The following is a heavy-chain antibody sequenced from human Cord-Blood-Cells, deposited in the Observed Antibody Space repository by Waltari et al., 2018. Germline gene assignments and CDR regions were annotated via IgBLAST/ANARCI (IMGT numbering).Heavy chain of an antibody. CDR2: IYYSWGT. J-gene: IGHJ6*03. CDR3: ARVMGDYGYYYYYMDV. CDR1: GGSISSGGYY. V-gene: IGHV4-31*03. D-gene: IGHD4-17*01. Sequence: QVQLQESGPGLVKPSQTLSLTCTVSGGSISSGGYYWSWIRQHPGKGLEWIGYIYYSWGTNYNPSLKSRVTISVDTSKNQFSLKLSSVTAADTAVYYCARVMGDYGYYYYYMDVWGKGTTVTVSS.